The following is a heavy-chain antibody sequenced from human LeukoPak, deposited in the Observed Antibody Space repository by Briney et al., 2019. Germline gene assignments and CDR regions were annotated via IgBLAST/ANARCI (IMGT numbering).Heavy chain of an antibody. V-gene: IGHV3-74*01. D-gene: IGHD1-26*01. CDR1: GFTFSSYE. J-gene: IGHJ4*02. CDR3: ARHDQWELRGFDY. Sequence: GGSLRLSCAASGFTFSSYEMNWVRQAPGKGLVWVSRINSDGSSTSYADSVKGRFTISRDNAKNTLYLQMNSLRAEDTAVYYCARHDQWELRGFDYWGQGTLVTVSS. CDR2: INSDGSST.